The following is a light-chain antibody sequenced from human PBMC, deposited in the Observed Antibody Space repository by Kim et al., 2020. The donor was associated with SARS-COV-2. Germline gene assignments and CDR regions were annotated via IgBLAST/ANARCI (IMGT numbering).Light chain of an antibody. Sequence: SVSPGQTASITSSGDKLGDKYACWYQQKPAQSPVLVLYQDSKRPSGIPERFSGSNSGNTATLTISGTQAMDEADYYCQAWDSSTVVFGGGTQLTV. V-gene: IGLV3-1*01. CDR1: KLGDKY. CDR2: QDS. J-gene: IGLJ2*01. CDR3: QAWDSSTVV.